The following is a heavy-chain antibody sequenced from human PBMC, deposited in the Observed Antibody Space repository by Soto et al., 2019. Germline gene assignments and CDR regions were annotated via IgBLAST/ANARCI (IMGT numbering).Heavy chain of an antibody. D-gene: IGHD3-22*01. CDR1: GYTFTSYD. Sequence: ASVNVSCKASGYTFTSYDINWVRQATGQGLEWMGWMNPNSGNTGYAQKFQGRVTMTRNTSISTAYMELSSLRSEDTAVYYCARVHYYDSSGPPYYFDYWGQGTLVTVSS. CDR3: ARVHYYDSSGPPYYFDY. J-gene: IGHJ4*02. V-gene: IGHV1-8*01. CDR2: MNPNSGNT.